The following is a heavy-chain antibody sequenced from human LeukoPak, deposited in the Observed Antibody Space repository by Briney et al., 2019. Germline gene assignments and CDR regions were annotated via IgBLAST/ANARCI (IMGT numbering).Heavy chain of an antibody. D-gene: IGHD4-17*01. CDR2: INHSGST. Sequence: SETLSLTCAVYGGSFSGYYWSWIRQPPGKGLEWIGEINHSGSTNYNPSLKSRVTISVDTSKDQFSLKLSSVTAADTAVYYCARAYYGDLDYWGQGTLVTVPS. CDR3: ARAYYGDLDY. CDR1: GGSFSGYY. J-gene: IGHJ4*02. V-gene: IGHV4-34*01.